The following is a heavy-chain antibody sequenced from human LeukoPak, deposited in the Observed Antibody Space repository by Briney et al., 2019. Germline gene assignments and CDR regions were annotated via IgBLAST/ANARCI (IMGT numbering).Heavy chain of an antibody. CDR1: GFTFSDYY. V-gene: IGHV3-11*01. Sequence: PGGSLRLSCAASGFTFSDYYMSWIRQAPGKGLEWVSYISSSGSTIYYPDSVKGRFTISRDNAKNSLYLQMNSLRAEDTAVYYCARGGAYFDWLIDAFDIWGQGTMVTVSS. D-gene: IGHD3-9*01. CDR2: ISSSGSTI. J-gene: IGHJ3*02. CDR3: ARGGAYFDWLIDAFDI.